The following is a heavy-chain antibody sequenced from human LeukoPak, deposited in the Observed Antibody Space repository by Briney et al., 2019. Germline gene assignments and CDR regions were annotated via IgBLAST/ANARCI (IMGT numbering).Heavy chain of an antibody. CDR2: INTNTGNP. Sequence: ASVKVSCKASGYTFTSYAMNWVRQAPGQGLEWMGWINTNTGNPTYAQGFTGRFVFSLDTSVSTAYLQISSLKAEDTAVYYCARGSFVYDILTGPTLVDYWGQGTLVAVSS. J-gene: IGHJ4*02. D-gene: IGHD3-9*01. CDR3: ARGSFVYDILTGPTLVDY. V-gene: IGHV7-4-1*02. CDR1: GYTFTSYA.